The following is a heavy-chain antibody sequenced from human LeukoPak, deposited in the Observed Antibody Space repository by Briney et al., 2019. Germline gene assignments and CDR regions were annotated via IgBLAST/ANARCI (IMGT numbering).Heavy chain of an antibody. CDR3: ARDPSAVVVVAATSDLDY. V-gene: IGHV1-18*01. CDR2: ISAYNGNT. Sequence: ASVKVSCKASGYTFTSYGISWVRQAPGQGLEWMGWISAYNGNTNYAQNLQGRVTMTTDTSTSTAYRELRSLRSDATAVYYCARDPSAVVVVAATSDLDYWGQGTLVTVS. D-gene: IGHD2-15*01. J-gene: IGHJ4*02. CDR1: GYTFTSYG.